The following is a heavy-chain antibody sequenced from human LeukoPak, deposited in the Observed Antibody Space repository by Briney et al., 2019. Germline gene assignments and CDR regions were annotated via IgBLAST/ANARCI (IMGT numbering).Heavy chain of an antibody. CDR2: IDSSSSYI. Sequence: GGSLRLSCAASGFTFSSYSMNWVRQAPGKGLVWVSSIDSSSSYIYYADSVKGRFTISRDNAEKSLYLQMNSLRAEDTAVYYCARAPGVPAARNYYYYMDVWGKGTTVTVSS. CDR1: GFTFSSYS. CDR3: ARAPGVPAARNYYYYMDV. J-gene: IGHJ6*03. V-gene: IGHV3-21*04. D-gene: IGHD2-2*01.